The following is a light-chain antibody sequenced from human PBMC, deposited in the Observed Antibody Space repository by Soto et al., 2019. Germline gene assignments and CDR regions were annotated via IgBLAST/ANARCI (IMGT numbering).Light chain of an antibody. J-gene: IGKJ1*01. CDR1: QRIGSY. Sequence: DIQMTQSPSSLSASVGDRVAITCRASQRIGSYLNWYQQKPGKAPKLLIYATSSLQSGVPSRFSGSGSGPDFTLTITSLQPEDFATYYCQQSYVTPRTFGQGTKVDI. CDR2: ATS. CDR3: QQSYVTPRT. V-gene: IGKV1-39*01.